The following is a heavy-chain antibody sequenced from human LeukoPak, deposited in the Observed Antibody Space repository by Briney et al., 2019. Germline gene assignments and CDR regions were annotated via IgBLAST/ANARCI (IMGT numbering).Heavy chain of an antibody. Sequence: PSETLSLTCAVYGGSFSGYYWSWIRQPPGKGLEWIGEINHSGSTNYNPSLKSRVTISVDTSKNQFSLKLSSVTAADTAVYYCARRFVVVPAAIDYWGQGTLVTVSS. V-gene: IGHV4-34*01. CDR3: ARRFVVVPAAIDY. J-gene: IGHJ4*02. CDR2: INHSGST. CDR1: GGSFSGYY. D-gene: IGHD2-2*01.